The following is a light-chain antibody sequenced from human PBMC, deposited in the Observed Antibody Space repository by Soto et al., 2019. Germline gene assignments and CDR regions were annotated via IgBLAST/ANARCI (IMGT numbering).Light chain of an antibody. CDR3: QHSYRTPRT. J-gene: IGKJ1*01. Sequence: DIQMTQSPSSLSESVGDIVTITCRASQSIDRYLNWYQQKPGKAPQLLIYAASNLQGGVPSRFSGSGSGTDFTLTISSLQPEDSATYYCQHSYRTPRTFGQGTKVEIK. CDR2: AAS. V-gene: IGKV1-39*01. CDR1: QSIDRY.